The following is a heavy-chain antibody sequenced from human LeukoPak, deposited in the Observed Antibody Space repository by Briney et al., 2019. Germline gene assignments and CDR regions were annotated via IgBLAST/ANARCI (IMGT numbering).Heavy chain of an antibody. D-gene: IGHD4/OR15-4a*01. CDR1: GFTVTSNS. J-gene: IGHJ4*02. CDR3: ARRAGAYSHPYDY. V-gene: IGHV3-53*01. CDR2: IYSGST. Sequence: GGSLRLSCTVSGFTVTSNSMSWVRQAPGKGLEWVSFIYSGSTHYSDSVKGRFTISRDDSKNTLYLQMNSLRAEDTAVYYCARRAGAYSHPYDYWGQGTLVTVSS.